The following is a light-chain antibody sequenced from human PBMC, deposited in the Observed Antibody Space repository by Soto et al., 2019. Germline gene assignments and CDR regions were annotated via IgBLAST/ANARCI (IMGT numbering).Light chain of an antibody. Sequence: IVLTQCPGTLSLSPGERSXXSCTSSQSISSSYLAWYQQKPGQAPRLLIYGASNRATAIPDRFSGSGSGTDFTLTISRLEPEDFAVYYCQQSDDSPGTFGQGTKVAIK. CDR2: GAS. CDR1: QSISSSY. J-gene: IGKJ1*01. CDR3: QQSDDSPGT. V-gene: IGKV3-20*01.